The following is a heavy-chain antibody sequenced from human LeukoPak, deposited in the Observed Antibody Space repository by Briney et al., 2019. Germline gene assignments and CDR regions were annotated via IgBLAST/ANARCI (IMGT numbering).Heavy chain of an antibody. Sequence: SETLSLTCIVSGGSISSISSNNYHWGWVRQPPGKGLEWIGSIYYSGSTYYNPSLKSRVTISVDTSKNQFSLKLSSVTAADTALYYCAREMGVVTAHGIDVWGQGTTVTVSS. CDR3: AREMGVVTAHGIDV. J-gene: IGHJ6*02. V-gene: IGHV4-39*02. CDR2: IYYSGST. D-gene: IGHD4-23*01. CDR1: GGSISSISSNNYH.